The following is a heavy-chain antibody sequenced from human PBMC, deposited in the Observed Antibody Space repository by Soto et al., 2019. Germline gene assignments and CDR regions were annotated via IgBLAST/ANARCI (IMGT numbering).Heavy chain of an antibody. CDR3: ARAHLQGFIVLAVVGHFDY. V-gene: IGHV4-34*01. CDR2: INQSGNA. J-gene: IGHJ4*02. CDR1: GGSFSGYS. Sequence: QVQLQQWGAGLLKPSETLSLTCTVYGGSFSGYSSSWIRQPPGKGLEWIGEINQSGNANYNPSLKSRVTISVDTSKNQFSLKLSSVTAADTAVYYCARAHLQGFIVLAVVGHFDYWGQGALVTVSS. D-gene: IGHD2-15*01.